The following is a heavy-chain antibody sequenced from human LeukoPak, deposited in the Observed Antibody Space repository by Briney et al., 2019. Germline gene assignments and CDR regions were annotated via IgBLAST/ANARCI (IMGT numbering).Heavy chain of an antibody. Sequence: SETLSLTCTVSGGSISSYYWSWIRHPPGKRLEWIGYIYYSGSTNYNPSLKSRVTMSVDTSKNQFSLRLSSVTAADTAVYYCARDKRGDGYGDFDYWGQGTLVTVSS. V-gene: IGHV4-59*01. CDR3: ARDKRGDGYGDFDY. D-gene: IGHD5-24*01. J-gene: IGHJ4*02. CDR1: GGSISSYY. CDR2: IYYSGST.